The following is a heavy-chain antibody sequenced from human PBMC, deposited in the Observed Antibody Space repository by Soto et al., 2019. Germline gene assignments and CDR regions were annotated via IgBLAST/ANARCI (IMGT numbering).Heavy chain of an antibody. CDR2: IDGDGSRT. V-gene: IGHV3-74*01. CDR1: GFTFSGYW. D-gene: IGHD1-1*01. CDR3: ARELASYNDY. Sequence: EVQLVESGGGLVQPGGSLRLSCAASGFTFSGYWMHWVRQAPGKGLVWVSRIDGDGSRTNYADSVKGRFTISRDNAKNTLYLQMNSLRAEDTAVYYCARELASYNDYWGQGTLVNVSS. J-gene: IGHJ4*02.